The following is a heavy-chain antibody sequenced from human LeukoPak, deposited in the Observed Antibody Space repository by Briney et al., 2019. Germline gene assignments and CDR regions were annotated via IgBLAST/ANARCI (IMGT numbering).Heavy chain of an antibody. D-gene: IGHD4-17*01. CDR1: GGSFSGYY. V-gene: IGHV4-34*01. Sequence: SETLSLTCAVHGGSFSGYYWSWIRQPPGKGLEWIGEINHSGSTNYNPSLKSRVTISVDTSKNQFSLRLSSVTAADTAVYYCARGATVTTDILYYYYGMDVWGQGTTVTVSS. J-gene: IGHJ6*02. CDR2: INHSGST. CDR3: ARGATVTTDILYYYYGMDV.